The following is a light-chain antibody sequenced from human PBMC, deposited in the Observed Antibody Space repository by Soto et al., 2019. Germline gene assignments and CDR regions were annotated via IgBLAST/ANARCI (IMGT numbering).Light chain of an antibody. CDR1: QSISSW. CDR2: KAS. Sequence: DIQMTQSPSTLSASVVDRVTITCRASQSISSWLAWYQQKPGKAPKLLIYKASSLESGVPSRFSGSASGTEFTLTIRSLQPDDFATYYCQQSWTFGQGTKVDIK. V-gene: IGKV1-5*03. CDR3: QQSWT. J-gene: IGKJ1*01.